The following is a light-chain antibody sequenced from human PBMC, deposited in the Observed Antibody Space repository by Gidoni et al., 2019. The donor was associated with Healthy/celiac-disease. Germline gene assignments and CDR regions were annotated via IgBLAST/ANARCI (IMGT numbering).Light chain of an antibody. Sequence: SYELTQPHSVSVSPGQTASITCSGDKVGDKYACWYQQKPGQSPVLVIYQDSKRPSGIPERFSGSNSGNTATLTISGTQAMDEADYYCQAWDSSTGVFGGGTKLTVL. CDR2: QDS. CDR1: KVGDKY. V-gene: IGLV3-1*01. CDR3: QAWDSSTGV. J-gene: IGLJ2*01.